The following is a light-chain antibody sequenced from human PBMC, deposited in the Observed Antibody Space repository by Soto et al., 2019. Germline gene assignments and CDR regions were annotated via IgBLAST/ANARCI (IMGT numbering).Light chain of an antibody. J-gene: IGKJ5*01. Sequence: DIQMTQSPSSLSASVGNRVTMTFRASQSISTYLNWYQKKPGKAPNLLIYDASRLQSGVPSRFSGSGGGTDFTLSISSVQPEDFATYFCQQSYMDPITFGQGTRLEIK. CDR2: DAS. CDR1: QSISTY. V-gene: IGKV1-39*01. CDR3: QQSYMDPIT.